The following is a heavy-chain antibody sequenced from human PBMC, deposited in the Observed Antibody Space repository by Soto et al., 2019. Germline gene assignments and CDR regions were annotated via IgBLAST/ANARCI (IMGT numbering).Heavy chain of an antibody. CDR1: GFTFTSSA. CDR3: AAGLVLWFGEFPDYYYYGMDV. Sequence: SVKVSCKASGFTFTSSAVQWVRQARGQRLEWIGWIVVGSGNTNYAQKFKERVTITRNMSTSTAYMELSSLRSEDTAAYYCAAGLVLWFGEFPDYYYYGMDVWG. J-gene: IGHJ6*02. CDR2: IVVGSGNT. D-gene: IGHD3-10*01. V-gene: IGHV1-58*01.